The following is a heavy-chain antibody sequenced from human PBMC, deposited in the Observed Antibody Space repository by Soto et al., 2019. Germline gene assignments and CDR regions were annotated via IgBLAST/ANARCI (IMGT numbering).Heavy chain of an antibody. Sequence: SETLSLTCTVSGGSISSYYWSWIRQPPGKGLEWIGYIYYSGSTNYNPSLKSRVTISVDTSKNQFSLKLSSVTAADTAVYYCARQQYSGYNPYFDYWGQGTLVTVSS. CDR1: GGSISSYY. CDR3: ARQQYSGYNPYFDY. CDR2: IYYSGST. V-gene: IGHV4-59*08. D-gene: IGHD5-12*01. J-gene: IGHJ4*02.